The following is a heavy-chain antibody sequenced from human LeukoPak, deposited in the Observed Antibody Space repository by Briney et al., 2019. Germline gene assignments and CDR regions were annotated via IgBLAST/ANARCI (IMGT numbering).Heavy chain of an antibody. J-gene: IGHJ4*02. CDR2: IIPILGIA. V-gene: IGHV1-69*04. D-gene: IGHD4-17*01. Sequence: VASVKVSCKASGGTFSSYAISWVRQAPGQGLEWMGRIIPILGIANYAQKFQGRVTITADKSTSTAYMELSSLRSEDTAVYYCARDLTTVTTIGDFDYWGQGTLVTVSS. CDR1: GGTFSSYA. CDR3: ARDLTTVTTIGDFDY.